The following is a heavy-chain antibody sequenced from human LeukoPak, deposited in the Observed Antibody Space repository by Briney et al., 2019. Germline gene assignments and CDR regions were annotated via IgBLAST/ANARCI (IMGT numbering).Heavy chain of an antibody. CDR2: IHYSGST. CDR3: ARQGQYQLLPFDN. Sequence: SETLSLTCTGSGGSISSYYWSWIRHPPGNGLEWIGHIHYSGSTNYNPSLKSRVTISVDTSQTQFSLKLSSVTAADTAVYYCARQGQYQLLPFDNWGQGTLVTVSS. CDR1: GGSISSYY. J-gene: IGHJ4*02. V-gene: IGHV4-59*08. D-gene: IGHD2-2*01.